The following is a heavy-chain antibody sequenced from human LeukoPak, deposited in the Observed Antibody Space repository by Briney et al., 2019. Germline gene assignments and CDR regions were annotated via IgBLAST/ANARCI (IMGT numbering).Heavy chain of an antibody. Sequence: GASVKVSCKASGYTFTTYAMHWVRQAPGQGLEWMGWITPSGGTNYPQKFQGRVAITRDTSITTAYMDLSRLTCDDTAVYYCARDRYGDGFAHFDYWGQGALVTVSS. CDR2: ITPSGGT. CDR1: GYTFTTYA. D-gene: IGHD5-24*01. CDR3: ARDRYGDGFAHFDY. J-gene: IGHJ4*02. V-gene: IGHV1-2*02.